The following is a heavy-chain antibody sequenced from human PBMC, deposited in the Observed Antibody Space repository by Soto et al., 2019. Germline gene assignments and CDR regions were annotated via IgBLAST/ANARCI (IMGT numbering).Heavy chain of an antibody. CDR1: GGTFTNYG. Sequence: QVQLVQSGAEVKKPGSSVKVSCKASGGTFTNYGISWVRQAPGQGLEWMGGIIPVLGPASYAQKFQGRVTITADESTSTAYMELNRLTSEHTAVFYCAMGYYYDSSVYNLQHKSDYWGQGTLVTVSS. CDR3: AMGYYYDSSVYNLQHKSDY. V-gene: IGHV1-69*01. D-gene: IGHD3-22*01. CDR2: IIPVLGPA. J-gene: IGHJ4*02.